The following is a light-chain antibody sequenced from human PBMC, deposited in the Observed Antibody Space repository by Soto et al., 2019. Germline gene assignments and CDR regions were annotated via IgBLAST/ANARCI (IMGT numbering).Light chain of an antibody. CDR3: QQYGSPPPYT. Sequence: EVVLTQSPGTLSLSPGERATLSCRASQSVSNNYLAWYQQKPGQGPRLLIFGSSDRATGIPDRFSCSGSGTDFTLTISRLEPEDFAVYSCQQYGSPPPYTFGQGTKLEIK. J-gene: IGKJ2*01. CDR1: QSVSNNY. V-gene: IGKV3-20*01. CDR2: GSS.